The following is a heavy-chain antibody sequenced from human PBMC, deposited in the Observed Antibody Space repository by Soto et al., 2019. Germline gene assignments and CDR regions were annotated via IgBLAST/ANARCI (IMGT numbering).Heavy chain of an antibody. D-gene: IGHD5-18*01. CDR2: IYYSGST. J-gene: IGHJ6*02. Sequence: QLQLQESGPGLVKPSETLSLTCTVSGGSISSSSYYWGWIRQPPGKGLEWIGSIYYSGSTYYNPSLKSRVTISVDTSKNQFSLKLSSVTAADTAVYYCARHKAGSEDTAMVSWDGMDVWGQGTTVTVSS. V-gene: IGHV4-39*01. CDR3: ARHKAGSEDTAMVSWDGMDV. CDR1: GGSISSSSYY.